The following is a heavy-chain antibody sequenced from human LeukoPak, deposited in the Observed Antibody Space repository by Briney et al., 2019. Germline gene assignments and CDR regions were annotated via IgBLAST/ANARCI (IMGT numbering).Heavy chain of an antibody. D-gene: IGHD4-17*01. V-gene: IGHV4-39*07. CDR3: ARAGTAVTTADY. CDR2: IFYTGST. Sequence: SETLSLTCTVSGGSISGSSYYWGWIRQPPGKGLDRIGSIFYTGSTYYSPSLKSRVTISVDTSKNQFSLKLNSVTAADTAVYYCARAGTAVTTADYWGQGALVTVSS. J-gene: IGHJ4*02. CDR1: GGSISGSSYY.